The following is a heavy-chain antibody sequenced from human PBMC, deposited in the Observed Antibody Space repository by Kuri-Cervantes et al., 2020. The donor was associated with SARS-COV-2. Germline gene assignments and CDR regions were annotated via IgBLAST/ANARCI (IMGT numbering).Heavy chain of an antibody. CDR2: IYYSGST. D-gene: IGHD3-16*01. Sequence: EYLNLSCAVSGGSISSYYWSWIRQPPGKGLEWIGYIYYSGSTYYNPSLKSRVTISIDTSKNQFSLKLSSVTAADTAVYYCARDAPIPRLGRNWFAPWGQGTLVTVSS. CDR1: GGSISSYY. CDR3: ARDAPIPRLGRNWFAP. J-gene: IGHJ5*02. V-gene: IGHV4-59*12.